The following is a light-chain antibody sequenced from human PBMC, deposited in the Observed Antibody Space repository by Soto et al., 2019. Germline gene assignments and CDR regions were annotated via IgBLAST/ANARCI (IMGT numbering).Light chain of an antibody. CDR3: SSYAGSNNWVV. Sequence: QSALTQPTSASGSPGQSVTISCTGTSSDVGGYNYVSWYQQHPGKAPKLMIYEVSKRPSGVPDRFSGSKSGNTASLTVSGLQAEDEADYYCSSYAGSNNWVVFGGGTKLTVL. CDR2: EVS. J-gene: IGLJ2*01. CDR1: SSDVGGYNY. V-gene: IGLV2-8*01.